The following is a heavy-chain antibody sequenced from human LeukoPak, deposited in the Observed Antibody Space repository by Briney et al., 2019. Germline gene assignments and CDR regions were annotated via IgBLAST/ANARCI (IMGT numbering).Heavy chain of an antibody. CDR3: ASVSGYEPSDAFDS. J-gene: IGHJ3*02. CDR1: GGAFSGYY. CDR2: INHSGST. Sequence: SETLSLTCAVYGGAFSGYYWSWIRQPPGKGLEWIGEINHSGSTNYNPSLKSRVTISVDTSKNQFSLKLSSVTAADTAVYYCASVSGYEPSDAFDSWGQGTMVTVSS. V-gene: IGHV4-34*01. D-gene: IGHD5-12*01.